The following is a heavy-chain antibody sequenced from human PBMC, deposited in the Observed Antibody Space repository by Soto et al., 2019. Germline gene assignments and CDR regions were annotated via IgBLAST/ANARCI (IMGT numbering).Heavy chain of an antibody. CDR1: GGSLTSGGYS. V-gene: IGHV4-30-2*06. J-gene: IGHJ6*02. CDR2: TYQSGSA. CDR3: ARDYYGMDV. Sequence: SGTLSLTCTVSGGSLTSGGYSWTWIRQSPGKGLEWIGYTYQSGSAYYNPSLKSRVTISVDRSKNRFSLNLTSVTAADTAVYYCARDYYGMDVWGQGTTVTVSS.